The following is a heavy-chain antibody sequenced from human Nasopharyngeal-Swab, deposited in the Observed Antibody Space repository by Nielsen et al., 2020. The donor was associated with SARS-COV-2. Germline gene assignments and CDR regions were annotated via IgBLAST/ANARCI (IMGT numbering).Heavy chain of an antibody. CDR3: ARVLPFRITGTSGMDV. D-gene: IGHD1-7*01. V-gene: IGHV1-46*01. CDR2: INPTDGST. CDR1: GYTFTSYY. J-gene: IGHJ6*04. Sequence: ASVKVSCKASGYTFTSYYLHWVRQAPGRGLEWRGIINPTDGSTSYAQKFEGRVTMTRVTSTSKVYMELNSLRSEDTAVYYCARVLPFRITGTSGMDVWGEGTTVTVSS.